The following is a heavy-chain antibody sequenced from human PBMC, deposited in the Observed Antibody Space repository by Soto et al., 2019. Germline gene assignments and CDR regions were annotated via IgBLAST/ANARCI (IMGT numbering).Heavy chain of an antibody. CDR2: ISSSSSYI. CDR1: GFTFSSYS. D-gene: IGHD3-22*01. Sequence: ESLRLSCAASGFTFSSYSMNWVRQAPGKGLEWVSSISSSSSYIYYADSVKGRFTISRDNAKNSLYLQMNSLRAEDTAVYYCARDREPHYYYDSSESLDYWGQGTLVTVSS. J-gene: IGHJ4*02. V-gene: IGHV3-21*01. CDR3: ARDREPHYYYDSSESLDY.